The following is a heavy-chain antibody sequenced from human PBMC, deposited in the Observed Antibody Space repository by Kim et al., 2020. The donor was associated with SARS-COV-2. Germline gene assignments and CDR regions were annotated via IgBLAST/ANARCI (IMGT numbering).Heavy chain of an antibody. V-gene: IGHV3-23*01. CDR3: VKGLFGS. CDR2: ITGARGAT. CDR1: GFSFRNSD. J-gene: IGHJ4*02. Sequence: GGSLRLSCEASGFSFRNSDMSWVRQAPGKGLKWISDITGARGATYYADSVEGRFTISRDNSKNTLYLQMNNLRSEDTALYFCVKGLFGSCGRGTLVTVS. D-gene: IGHD3-3*01.